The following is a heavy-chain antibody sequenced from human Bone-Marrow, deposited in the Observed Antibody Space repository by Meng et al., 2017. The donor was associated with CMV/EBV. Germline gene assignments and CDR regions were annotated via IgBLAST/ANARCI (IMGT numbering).Heavy chain of an antibody. CDR2: IYPGDSDT. V-gene: IGHV5-51*01. D-gene: IGHD6-13*01. Sequence: KVSCKGSGYSFTSYWIGWVRQMPGKGLEWMGIIYPGDSDTRYSPSFQGQVTISADKSISTAYLQWSSLKASDTAMYYCARRGEQLVRYYGMYVWGQGTTVTVSS. CDR1: GYSFTSYW. J-gene: IGHJ6*02. CDR3: ARRGEQLVRYYGMYV.